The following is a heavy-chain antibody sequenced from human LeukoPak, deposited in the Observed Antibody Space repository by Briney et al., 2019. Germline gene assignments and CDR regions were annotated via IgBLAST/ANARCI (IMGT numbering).Heavy chain of an antibody. Sequence: ASVKVSCKASGYTFTSYYIHWVRQAPGQGLEWMGWINPNSGGTNYAQKFQGRVAMTRDTSISTAFMELSRLRSDDTAVYYCARAFFFGGSYSFDYWGQGTLVTVSS. CDR3: ARAFFFGGSYSFDY. D-gene: IGHD1-26*01. V-gene: IGHV1-2*02. J-gene: IGHJ4*02. CDR1: GYTFTSYY. CDR2: INPNSGGT.